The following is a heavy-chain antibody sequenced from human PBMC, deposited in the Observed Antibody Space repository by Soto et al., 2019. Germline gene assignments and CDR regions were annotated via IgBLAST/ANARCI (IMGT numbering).Heavy chain of an antibody. CDR3: AREWGYSSGWYGEDYYYYWGMDV. J-gene: IGHJ6*01. CDR2: INPNSGGT. CDR1: GYTFTGYY. V-gene: IGHV1-2*02. D-gene: IGHD6-13*01. Sequence: ASVKVSCKASGYTFTGYYMHWVRQAPGQGLEWMGWINPNSGGTNYAQKFQGRVTMTRDTSISTAYMELSRLRSDDTAVYYCAREWGYSSGWYGEDYYYYWGMDVWGQGTTVSVSS.